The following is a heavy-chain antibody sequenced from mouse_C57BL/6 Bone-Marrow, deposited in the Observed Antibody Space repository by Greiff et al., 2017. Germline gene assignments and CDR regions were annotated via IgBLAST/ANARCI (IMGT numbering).Heavy chain of an antibody. CDR3: AGTTVVAEGY. D-gene: IGHD1-1*01. V-gene: IGHV1-81*01. J-gene: IGHJ2*01. CDR2: IYPRSGNT. Sequence: VKLMESGAELARPGASVKLSCKASGYTFTSYGISWVKQRTGQGLEWIGEIYPRSGNTYYNEKFKGKATLTADKSSSTAYMELRSLTSEDSAVYFCAGTTVVAEGYWGQGTTLTVSS. CDR1: GYTFTSYG.